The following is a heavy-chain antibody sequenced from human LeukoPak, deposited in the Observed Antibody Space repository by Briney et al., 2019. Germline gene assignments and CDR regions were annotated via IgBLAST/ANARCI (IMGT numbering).Heavy chain of an antibody. CDR1: RFTFSSYW. CDR3: ATSRDVSLWFGELY. D-gene: IGHD3-10*01. J-gene: IGHJ4*02. CDR2: IKGDGSEK. V-gene: IGHV3-7*01. Sequence: PGGSLRLSCAASRFTFSSYWMSWVRQAPGRGLEWVANIKGDGSEKYYVDSVKGRFTISRDNAKNSLYLQMNSLRAEDTAVYYCATSRDVSLWFGELYWGQGTLVTVSS.